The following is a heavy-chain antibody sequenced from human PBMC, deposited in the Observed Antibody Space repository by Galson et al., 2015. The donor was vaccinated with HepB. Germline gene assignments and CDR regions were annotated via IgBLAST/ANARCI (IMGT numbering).Heavy chain of an antibody. V-gene: IGHV1-69*13. CDR2: IIPIFGTA. D-gene: IGHD3-16*01. CDR3: ARAPIMITFGGLNYYYMDV. CDR1: GGTFSSYA. Sequence: SVKVSCKASGGTFSSYAISWVRQAPGQGLEWMGGIIPIFGTANYAQKFQGRVTITADESTSTAYMELSSLRSEDTAVYYCARAPIMITFGGLNYYYMDVWGKGTTVTVSS. J-gene: IGHJ6*03.